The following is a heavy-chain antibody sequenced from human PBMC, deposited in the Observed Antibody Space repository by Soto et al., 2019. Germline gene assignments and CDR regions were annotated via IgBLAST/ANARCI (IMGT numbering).Heavy chain of an antibody. CDR3: ARSVFP. Sequence: SETMSHTCTVAGGSISSVVYYWSWIRQHPGKGLEWIGYIYYSGSTYYNPSLKSRVTTSVDTPKNQFSLKLSSVTAADTAVYYCARSVFPWGQGTLVTVSS. CDR2: IYYSGST. J-gene: IGHJ5*02. V-gene: IGHV4-31*03. CDR1: GGSISSVVYY.